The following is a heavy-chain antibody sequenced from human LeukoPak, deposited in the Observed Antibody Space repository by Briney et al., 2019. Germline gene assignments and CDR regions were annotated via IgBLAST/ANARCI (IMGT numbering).Heavy chain of an antibody. V-gene: IGHV1-2*02. CDR3: ERATGAAGRTYFDY. D-gene: IGHD6-13*01. CDR1: GYTFTGYY. J-gene: IGHJ4*02. CDR2: INPNSGGT. Sequence: ASVKVSCKASGYTFTGYYMHWVRQAPGQGLEWMGWINPNSGGTNYAQKFQGRVTMTRDTSISTAYMELSRLRSDDTAVYYCERATGAAGRTYFDYWGQGTLVTVSS.